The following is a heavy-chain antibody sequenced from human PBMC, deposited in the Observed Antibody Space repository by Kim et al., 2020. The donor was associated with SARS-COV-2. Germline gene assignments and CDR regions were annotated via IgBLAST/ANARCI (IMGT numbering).Heavy chain of an antibody. J-gene: IGHJ4*02. CDR3: AKALSPPYYYDSSGYYGFDY. Sequence: GGSLRLSCAASGFTFSSYAMSWVRQAPGKGLEWVSAISGSGGSTYYADSVKGRFTISRDNSKNTLYLQMNSLRAEDTAVYYCAKALSPPYYYDSSGYYGFDYWGQGTLVTVSS. CDR2: ISGSGGST. D-gene: IGHD3-22*01. CDR1: GFTFSSYA. V-gene: IGHV3-23*01.